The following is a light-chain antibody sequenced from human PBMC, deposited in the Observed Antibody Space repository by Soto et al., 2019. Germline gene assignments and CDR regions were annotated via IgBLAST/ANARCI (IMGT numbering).Light chain of an antibody. CDR3: QHYNNWPPYT. Sequence: ETVMTQSPATLSVSPGERATLSCRASQSVSSDLAWYQQKPGQAPRLLIYDVSTRATGIPARFSGSGSETEFTLTISSLQSEDYAVYYCQHYNNWPPYTFGQGTKLEIK. J-gene: IGKJ2*01. CDR1: QSVSSD. CDR2: DVS. V-gene: IGKV3-15*01.